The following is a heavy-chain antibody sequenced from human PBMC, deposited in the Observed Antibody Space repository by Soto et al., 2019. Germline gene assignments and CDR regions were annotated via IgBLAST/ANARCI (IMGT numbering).Heavy chain of an antibody. J-gene: IGHJ6*02. D-gene: IGHD4-4*01. V-gene: IGHV4-59*01. CDR1: GGSIDTYY. CDR2: VFYTGRA. Sequence: SETLSLTCTVSGGSIDTYYWTWIRQPPGKGLEWIGYVFYTGRANYNASLKSRVSISLDTSNYQFSLKLSSVTAADTAVYYCARDGDGRMTTNPYYYNGMDVWGPGTTVTVSS. CDR3: ARDGDGRMTTNPYYYNGMDV.